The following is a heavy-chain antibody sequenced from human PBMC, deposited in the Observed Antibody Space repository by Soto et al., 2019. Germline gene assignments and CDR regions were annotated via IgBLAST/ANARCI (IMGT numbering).Heavy chain of an antibody. CDR2: ISSSGSTI. V-gene: IGHV3-11*01. J-gene: IGHJ6*03. CDR1: GFTFSDYY. Sequence: GGSLRLSCAASGFTFSDYYMSWIRQAPGKGLEWASYISSSGSTIYYADSVKGRFTISRDNAKNSLYLQMNSLRAEDTAVYYFARVENGEPYHYYYMDVWGKGTTVTVSS. CDR3: ARVENGEPYHYYYMDV.